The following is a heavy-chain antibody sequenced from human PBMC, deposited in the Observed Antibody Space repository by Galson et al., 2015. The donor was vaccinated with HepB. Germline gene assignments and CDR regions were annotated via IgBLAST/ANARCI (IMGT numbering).Heavy chain of an antibody. V-gene: IGHV1-69*13. D-gene: IGHD3-16*02. Sequence: SVKVSCKASGGTFSSYAISWVRRAPGQGLEWMGGIIPIFGIANYAQKFQGRVTITADESTSTAYMELSSLRSEETAVYYCARTPPTHYDYVWGSYPLSYYFDYWGQGTLVTVSS. CDR2: IIPIFGIA. CDR1: GGTFSSYA. J-gene: IGHJ4*02. CDR3: ARTPPTHYDYVWGSYPLSYYFDY.